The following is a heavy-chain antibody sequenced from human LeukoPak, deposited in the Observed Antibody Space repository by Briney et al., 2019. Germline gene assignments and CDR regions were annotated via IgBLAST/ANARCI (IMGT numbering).Heavy chain of an antibody. J-gene: IGHJ4*02. V-gene: IGHV1-46*01. CDR3: ARAVSSGWYRG. Sequence: ASVKVSCKASGGTFSSYAISWVRQAPGQGLEWMGIINPSGGSTSYAQKFQGRVTMTRDMSTSTVYMELSSLRSEDTAVYYCARAVSSGWYRGWGQGTLVTVSS. D-gene: IGHD6-19*01. CDR1: GGTFSSYA. CDR2: INPSGGST.